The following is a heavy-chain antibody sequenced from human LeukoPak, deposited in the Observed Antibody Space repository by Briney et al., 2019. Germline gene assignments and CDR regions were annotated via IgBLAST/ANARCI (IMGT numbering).Heavy chain of an antibody. CDR3: ATDLGPCGGDCYSGFPFDY. Sequence: RASVKVSFKVSGYTLAELSMHWVRQAPGKGLEWMGGFDPEDGETIYAQKFQGRVTMTEDTSTDTAYMELSSLRSEDTAVYYCATDLGPCGGDCYSGFPFDYWGQGTLVTVSS. J-gene: IGHJ4*02. CDR1: GYTLAELS. V-gene: IGHV1-24*01. CDR2: FDPEDGET. D-gene: IGHD2-21*02.